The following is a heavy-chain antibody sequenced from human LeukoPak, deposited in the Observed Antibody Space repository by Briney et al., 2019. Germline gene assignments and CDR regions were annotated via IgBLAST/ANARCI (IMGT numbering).Heavy chain of an antibody. V-gene: IGHV3-21*01. J-gene: IGHJ4*02. CDR2: ISSSSSYI. CDR1: GFTFSSYS. D-gene: IGHD6-13*01. CDR3: ARAGIAAYGIDY. Sequence: GGSLRLSCAASGFTFSSYSMNWVRQAPGKGLEWVSSISSSSSYIYYADSVKGRFTISRDNSKNTLYLQMNSLRAEDTAVYYCARAGIAAYGIDYWGQGTLVTVSS.